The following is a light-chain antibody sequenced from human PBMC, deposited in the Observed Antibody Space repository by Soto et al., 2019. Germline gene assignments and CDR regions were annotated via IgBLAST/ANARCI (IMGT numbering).Light chain of an antibody. Sequence: DIQMTQSPSPLSASVGDRVTITCRASESISSWLAWYQQKPGKAPKLLIYKASNLESGVPSRFSGSGSGTEFTLTISSLQPDDFAAYYCQQYKSYSRTFGQGTKVEIK. CDR1: ESISSW. J-gene: IGKJ1*01. V-gene: IGKV1-5*03. CDR2: KAS. CDR3: QQYKSYSRT.